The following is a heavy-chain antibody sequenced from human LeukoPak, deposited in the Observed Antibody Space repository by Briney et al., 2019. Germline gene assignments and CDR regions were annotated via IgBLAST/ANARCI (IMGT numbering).Heavy chain of an antibody. CDR3: ARRRHYWYFDL. CDR1: GGSFSGYY. J-gene: IGHJ2*01. Sequence: SETLSLTCAVCGGSFSGYYWSWIRQPPGKGLEWIGEINHSGSTNYNPSLKSRVTISVDTSKNQFSLKLSSVTAADTAVYYCARRRHYWYFDLWGRGTLVTVSS. CDR2: INHSGST. V-gene: IGHV4-34*01.